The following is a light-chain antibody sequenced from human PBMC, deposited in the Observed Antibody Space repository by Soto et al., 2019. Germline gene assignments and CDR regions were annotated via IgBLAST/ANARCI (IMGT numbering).Light chain of an antibody. Sequence: EILLTQSPGTLSLSPGERATLSCRASQSINNNYLAWYQQKRGQAPRLLIYGASSRATGIPDRFSGSGSRTDFTLTISRLEPEDFALYYCQQYGGSPRTFGQGTKVEIK. V-gene: IGKV3-20*01. CDR1: QSINNNY. CDR2: GAS. J-gene: IGKJ1*01. CDR3: QQYGGSPRT.